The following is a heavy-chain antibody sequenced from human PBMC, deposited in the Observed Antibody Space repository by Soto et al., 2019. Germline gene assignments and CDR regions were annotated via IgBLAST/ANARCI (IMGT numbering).Heavy chain of an antibody. CDR1: GYNFTGYF. CDR2: INPNNGGT. CDR3: AREGVREGMDV. Sequence: QVQLVQSGAEGKKPGASVKVSCKASGYNFTGYFRYWVRQAPGQGLEWMGWINPNNGGTNYEQKFQGWVTMPRDTSISTAYMELSRLKSDDTAVYYCAREGVREGMDVWGQGNTVTVSS. J-gene: IGHJ6*02. V-gene: IGHV1-2*04.